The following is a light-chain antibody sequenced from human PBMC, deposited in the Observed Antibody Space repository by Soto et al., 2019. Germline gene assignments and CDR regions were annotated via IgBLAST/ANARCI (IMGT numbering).Light chain of an antibody. CDR1: QSVGTNF. V-gene: IGKV3-20*01. CDR2: GAS. Sequence: EIWLTHTPGTLSMSPGERTTLYCRARQSVGTNFLSWYQQKPRQAPMVLIYGASSRATGIPDRFSGSGSGADFTLSISRREPVDFAVYNCRQYTTSPFPFGPGTKEDIK. J-gene: IGKJ3*01. CDR3: RQYTTSPFP.